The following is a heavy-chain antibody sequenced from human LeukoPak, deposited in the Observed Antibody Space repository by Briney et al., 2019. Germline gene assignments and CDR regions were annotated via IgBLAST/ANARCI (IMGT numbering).Heavy chain of an antibody. D-gene: IGHD2-15*01. J-gene: IGHJ4*02. V-gene: IGHV3-48*03. Sequence: PGGSLRLSCAASGVTFSNYEMNWVRQAPGKGPEWVSYISSSGSTTYYADSVKGRFTVSRDNAKNSLYLQMNSLRAEGTAVYYCARGYCSGGSCYFDYWGQGTLVTVSS. CDR3: ARGYCSGGSCYFDY. CDR2: ISSSGSTT. CDR1: GVTFSNYE.